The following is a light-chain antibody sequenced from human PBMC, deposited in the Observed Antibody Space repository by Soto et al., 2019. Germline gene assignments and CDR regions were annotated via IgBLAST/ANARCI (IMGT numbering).Light chain of an antibody. CDR3: QQSYSSPPT. V-gene: IGKV1-39*01. Sequence: DIPMTQSPSSLSATVGDTVTITCRASQSISSYLNWYHQKPGKAPNVLIYAASRLQSGVPSRFSGSGSGADFTLTISSLQPEDIGIYYCQQSYSSPPTFGGGTKVEIK. CDR1: QSISSY. CDR2: AAS. J-gene: IGKJ4*01.